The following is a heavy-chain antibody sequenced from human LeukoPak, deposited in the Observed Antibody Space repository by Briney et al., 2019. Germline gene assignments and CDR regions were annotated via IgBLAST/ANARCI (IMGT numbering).Heavy chain of an antibody. V-gene: IGHV4-34*01. CDR1: GGSISSYY. Sequence: SETLSLTCTVSGGSISSYYWSWIRQPPGKGLEWIGEINDSGSTNFNPSLKNRVIISVATSKNQFSLRLFSVTAADTAVYYCARGQGATVLQVGKNWFDPWGQGTLVTVSS. CDR2: INDSGST. J-gene: IGHJ5*02. D-gene: IGHD5-24*01. CDR3: ARGQGATVLQVGKNWFDP.